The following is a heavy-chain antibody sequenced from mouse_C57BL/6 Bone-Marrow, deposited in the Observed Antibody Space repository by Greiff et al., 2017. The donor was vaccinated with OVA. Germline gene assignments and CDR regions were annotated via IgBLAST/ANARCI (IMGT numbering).Heavy chain of an antibody. V-gene: IGHV1-50*01. J-gene: IGHJ3*01. CDR3: ARGYGSSGAWFAY. CDR1: GYTFTSYW. Sequence: QVQLQQPGAELVKPGASVKLSCKASGYTFTSYWMQWVKQRPGQGLEWIGEIDPSDSYTNYNQKFKGKATLTVDTSSSTAYMQLSSLTSEDSAVYYGARGYGSSGAWFAYWGQGTLVTVSA. D-gene: IGHD1-1*01. CDR2: IDPSDSYT.